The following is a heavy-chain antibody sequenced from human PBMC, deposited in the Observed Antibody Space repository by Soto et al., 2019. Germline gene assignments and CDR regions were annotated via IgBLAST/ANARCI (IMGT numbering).Heavy chain of an antibody. CDR2: IRSNNEGGTS. V-gene: IGHV3-15*07. Sequence: VGSHRHSCAAPDFPCITAWISWVRQPTGKGLEWVGRIRSNNEGGTSDFAAHVKGRFAISRDDSKHTAYLQMDSLRTEDTAIYYCTTDSHYSGVLVRFDYWGLGTLLTVSS. CDR3: TTDSHYSGVLVRFDY. J-gene: IGHJ4*01. D-gene: IGHD1-26*01. CDR1: DFPCITAW.